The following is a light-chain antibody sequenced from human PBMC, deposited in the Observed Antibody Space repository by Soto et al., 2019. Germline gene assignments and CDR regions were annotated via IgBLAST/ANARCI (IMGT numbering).Light chain of an antibody. J-gene: IGKJ1*01. V-gene: IGKV1-8*01. CDR1: QGISSY. CDR3: QQYYSYPRT. CDR2: AAS. Sequence: AIRMTQSPSSFSASTGDRVTITCRASQGISSYLAWYQQKPGKAPKLLIYAASTLQSGVPSRFSGSGSGPDFTLTICCLQSEDFATYYCQQYYSYPRTYGQGTKVEIK.